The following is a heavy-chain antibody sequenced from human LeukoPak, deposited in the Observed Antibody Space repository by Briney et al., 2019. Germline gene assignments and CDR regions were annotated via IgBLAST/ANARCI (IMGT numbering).Heavy chain of an antibody. Sequence: GGSLRLSCAASGFTFSDYYMSWIRQAPGKGLEWVSYISSSSSYTNYADSVKGRFTISRDNAKNSLYLQMNSLRAEDTAVYYCARDLCYYGSRSYCNGYNWFDPWGQGTLVTVSS. J-gene: IGHJ5*02. CDR1: GFTFSDYY. D-gene: IGHD3-10*01. CDR3: ARDLCYYGSRSYCNGYNWFDP. V-gene: IGHV3-11*06. CDR2: ISSSSSYT.